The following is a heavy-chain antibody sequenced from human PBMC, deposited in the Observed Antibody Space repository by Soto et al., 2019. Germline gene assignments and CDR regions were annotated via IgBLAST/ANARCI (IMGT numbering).Heavy chain of an antibody. V-gene: IGHV6-1*01. CDR1: GDSVSSNSSA. J-gene: IGHJ6*01. Sequence: SQTLSLTCPVRGDSVSSNSSAWNWIRQSPSRGLEWLGRTHYRSKWYNDYAVAVKSRITINPDTSKNQLSLQLNSVTPEDTAVYCCVCRDGSQQLVIFFYCLGDRGQGNTVPV. CDR3: VCRDGSQQLVIFFYCLGD. D-gene: IGHD6-13*01. CDR2: THYRSKWYN.